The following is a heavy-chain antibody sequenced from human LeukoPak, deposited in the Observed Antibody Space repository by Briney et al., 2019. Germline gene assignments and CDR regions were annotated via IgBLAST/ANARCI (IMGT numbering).Heavy chain of an antibody. CDR1: YGSISSYY. J-gene: IGHJ5*02. CDR3: ARAINDYSNYEVLTDNWFDP. V-gene: IGHV4-59*01. D-gene: IGHD4-11*01. Sequence: SETLSLTCTVSYGSISSYYWSWIRQPPGKGLEWIGYIYYSGSTNYNPSLKSRVTISVDTSKNHFSLKLSSVTAADTAVYYCARAINDYSNYEVLTDNWFDPWGQGTLVTVSS. CDR2: IYYSGST.